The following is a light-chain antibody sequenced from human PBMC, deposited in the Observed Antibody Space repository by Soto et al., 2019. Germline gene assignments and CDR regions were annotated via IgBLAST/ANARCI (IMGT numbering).Light chain of an antibody. CDR3: QPYNNWPLT. Sequence: IVLTQSPGTLSLSPGDRATLCCRASQSVSSSYLAWYQQKPGQAPRIVIYGASSRATGIPDRFSGSGSGAEFTLTINSLKSEDFEVYYCQPYNNWPLTFGGGTKVDIK. V-gene: IGKV3-20*01. CDR1: QSVSSSY. J-gene: IGKJ4*01. CDR2: GAS.